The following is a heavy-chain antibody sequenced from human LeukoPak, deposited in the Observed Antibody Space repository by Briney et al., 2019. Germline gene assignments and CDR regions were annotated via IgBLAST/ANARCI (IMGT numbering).Heavy chain of an antibody. CDR1: GFTFSSYA. V-gene: IGHV3-23*01. J-gene: IGHJ4*02. CDR3: AKVNKQWPDGYIDL. Sequence: PGGSLRLSCAASGFTFSSYAMSWVRQAPGKGPEWVSGIYASGQTTYYADSVKGRFTISRDNSKNTLYLQMNSLRVGDTAVYYCAKVNKQWPDGYIDLWGQGALVTVAS. CDR2: IYASGQTT. D-gene: IGHD6-19*01.